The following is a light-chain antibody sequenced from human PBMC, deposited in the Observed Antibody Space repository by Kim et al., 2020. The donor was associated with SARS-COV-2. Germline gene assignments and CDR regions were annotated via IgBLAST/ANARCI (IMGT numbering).Light chain of an antibody. CDR1: QSVSSNY. CDR2: GAS. CDR3: QQYGSSPIT. J-gene: IGKJ4*01. Sequence: EIVLTQSPGTLSLSPGERATLSCRASQSVSSNYLAWYQQKPGQAARLLFYGASSRATGIPDRFSGSGSGTDFTLTISGLEPEDFAVYYCQQYGSSPITFGGGTKVDIK. V-gene: IGKV3-20*01.